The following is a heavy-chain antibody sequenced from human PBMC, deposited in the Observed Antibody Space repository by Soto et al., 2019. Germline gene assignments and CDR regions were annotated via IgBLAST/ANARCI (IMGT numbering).Heavy chain of an antibody. V-gene: IGHV1-8*01. CDR3: GRGRGYSDGIDY. Sequence: ASVKVSCKASGYTFTSLDIKWVPQATGQGLEGMGWMNPNSGSTGSAQKFQGRVAMTRDTSINTAYMELSSLRSDDTAVYYCGRGRGYSDGIDYWGQGTLVTVSS. D-gene: IGHD2-15*01. CDR2: MNPNSGST. CDR1: GYTFTSLD. J-gene: IGHJ4*02.